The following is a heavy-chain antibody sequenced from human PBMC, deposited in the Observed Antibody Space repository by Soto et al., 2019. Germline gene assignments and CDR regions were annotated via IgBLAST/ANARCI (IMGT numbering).Heavy chain of an antibody. D-gene: IGHD6-19*01. V-gene: IGHV1-2*04. CDR1: GYTFTGYY. Sequence: ASVKVSCKASGYTFTGYYMHWVRQAPGQGLEWMGWINPNSGGTNYAQKFQGWVTMTRDTSISTAYMELSRLRSDDTAVYYCATQGIAVASAAFDIWGQGTMVTVS. J-gene: IGHJ3*02. CDR2: INPNSGGT. CDR3: ATQGIAVASAAFDI.